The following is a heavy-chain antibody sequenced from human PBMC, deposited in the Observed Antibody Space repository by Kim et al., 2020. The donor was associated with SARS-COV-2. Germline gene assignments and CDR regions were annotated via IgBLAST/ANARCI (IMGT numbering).Heavy chain of an antibody. CDR3: AKDGGYNPHYGVDV. Sequence: GGSLRLSCAASGFTFSSYAMSWVRQAPGKGLEWVSAISGSGGSTYYADSVKGRFTISRDNSKNTLYLQMNSLRAEDTAVYYCAKDGGYNPHYGVDVWGQGTTVTVSS. CDR2: ISGSGGST. J-gene: IGHJ6*02. V-gene: IGHV3-23*01. D-gene: IGHD1-26*01. CDR1: GFTFSSYA.